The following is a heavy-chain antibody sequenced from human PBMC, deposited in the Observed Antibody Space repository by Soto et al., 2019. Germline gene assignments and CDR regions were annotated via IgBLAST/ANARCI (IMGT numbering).Heavy chain of an antibody. CDR1: GFTFSSYA. Sequence: EVQLLESGGGLVQPGGSLRLSCAASGFTFSSYAMSWVRPAPGKGLEWVSAISGSGGSTYYADSVKGRFTISRDNSKNTLYLQMNSLRAEDTAVYYCAKVMKIVGATSGVYWGQGTLVTVSS. CDR2: ISGSGGST. D-gene: IGHD1-26*01. J-gene: IGHJ4*02. CDR3: AKVMKIVGATSGVY. V-gene: IGHV3-23*01.